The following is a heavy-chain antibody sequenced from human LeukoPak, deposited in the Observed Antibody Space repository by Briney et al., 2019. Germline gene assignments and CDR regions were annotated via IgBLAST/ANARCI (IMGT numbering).Heavy chain of an antibody. V-gene: IGHV4-34*01. Sequence: PSETLSLTCAVYGGSFSGYYWSWIRQPPEKGLEWIGEINHSGSTNYNPSLKSRVTISVDTSKNQFSLKLSSVTAADTAVYYCASSVEMATPFDYWGQGTLVTVSS. CDR1: GGSFSGYY. CDR3: ASSVEMATPFDY. D-gene: IGHD5-24*01. CDR2: INHSGST. J-gene: IGHJ4*02.